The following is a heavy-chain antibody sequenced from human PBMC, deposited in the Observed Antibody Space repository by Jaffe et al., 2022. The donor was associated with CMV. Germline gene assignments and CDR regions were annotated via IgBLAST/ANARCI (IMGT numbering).Heavy chain of an antibody. CDR2: IIPVSGTA. V-gene: IGHV1-69*01. CDR1: GGTFSNHG. J-gene: IGHJ4*02. D-gene: IGHD2-2*03. CDR3: ARERPGYCDTSSCYGPFEY. Sequence: QVQLVQSGAEVKKPGSSVKVSCKASGGTFSNHGINWVRQAPGQGPEWVGGIIPVSGTAYHAQKFQGRVTVTADESTTTAYLELSGLRSEDTALYYCARERPGYCDTSSCYGPFEYWGQGTLVTVSS.